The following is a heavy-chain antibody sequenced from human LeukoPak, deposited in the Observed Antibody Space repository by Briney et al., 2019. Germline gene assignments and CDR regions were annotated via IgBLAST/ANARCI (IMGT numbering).Heavy chain of an antibody. CDR3: AKAAMGRTVTTADMDV. D-gene: IGHD4-17*01. J-gene: IGHJ6*03. V-gene: IGHV3-23*01. Sequence: SGGSLRLSCAASGFTFSNYGMNWVRQAPGKGLEWVSGIRANGVTAYYADSVKGRFTISRDNSKNTLYLQVNSLRAEDTAVYYCAKAAMGRTVTTADMDVWGKGTTVTISS. CDR1: GFTFSNYG. CDR2: IRANGVTA.